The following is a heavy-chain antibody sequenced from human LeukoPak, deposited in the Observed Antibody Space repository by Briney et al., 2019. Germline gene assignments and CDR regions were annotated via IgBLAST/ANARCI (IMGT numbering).Heavy chain of an antibody. Sequence: TSETLSLTCAVSGGSISSSNWWSWVRQPPGKGLEWIGEIYHSGSTNYNPSLKSQVTISVDKSKNQFSLKLSSVTAADTAVYYCARSLGYFDWHHAFDIWGQGTMVTVSS. V-gene: IGHV4-4*02. CDR2: IYHSGST. J-gene: IGHJ3*02. CDR1: GGSISSSNW. D-gene: IGHD3-9*01. CDR3: ARSLGYFDWHHAFDI.